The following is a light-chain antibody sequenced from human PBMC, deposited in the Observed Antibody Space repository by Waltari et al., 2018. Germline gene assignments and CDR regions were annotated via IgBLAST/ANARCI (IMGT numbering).Light chain of an antibody. CDR2: QNT. V-gene: IGLV3-1*01. J-gene: IGLJ2*01. Sequence: SYELTQPTSVSVAPGQTANITCSGDKLGAKYASWYQQKAGHSPVLVIHQNTKRPSGTPERFSGSNSGNAATLTISGAQAVDEADYFCQAWDRKYARVFGGGTKLTVL. CDR1: KLGAKY. CDR3: QAWDRKYARV.